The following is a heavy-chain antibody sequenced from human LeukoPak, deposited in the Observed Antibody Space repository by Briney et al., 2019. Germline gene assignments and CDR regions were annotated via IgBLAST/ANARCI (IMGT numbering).Heavy chain of an antibody. Sequence: GGSLRLSCAASGFTFDDYAMHWVRQAPGKGLEWVSGISWNSGSIVYADSVKGRFTISRDNAKNSLYLQMNSLRAEDTALYYCAKAPEPAAAFCYFDYWGQGTLVTVSS. CDR3: AKAPEPAAAFCYFDY. V-gene: IGHV3-9*01. D-gene: IGHD1-14*01. J-gene: IGHJ4*02. CDR1: GFTFDDYA. CDR2: ISWNSGSI.